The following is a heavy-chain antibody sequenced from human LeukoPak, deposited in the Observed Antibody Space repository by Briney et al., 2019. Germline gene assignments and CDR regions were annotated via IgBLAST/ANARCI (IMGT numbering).Heavy chain of an antibody. Sequence: PSETLSLTCTVSGGSISSYYWSWIRQPPGKGLEWIGYIYYSGSTNYNPSLKSRVTISVDTSKNQFSLKLSSVTAADTAVYYCAKGGSYYCDNSGYFDYWGQGTLATVSS. CDR3: AKGGSYYCDNSGYFDY. CDR2: IYYSGST. V-gene: IGHV4-59*01. J-gene: IGHJ4*02. D-gene: IGHD3-22*01. CDR1: GGSISSYY.